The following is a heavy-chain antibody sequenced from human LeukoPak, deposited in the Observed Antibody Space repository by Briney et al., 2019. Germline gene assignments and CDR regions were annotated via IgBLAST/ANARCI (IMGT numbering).Heavy chain of an antibody. J-gene: IGHJ6*04. D-gene: IGHD2-15*01. CDR2: INHSGST. Sequence: SETLSLTCAVYGGPFSGYYWSWIRQPPGKGLEWVGEINHSGSTNYNPSLKSRVTISVDTSKNQFSLKLSSVTDADTAVYYCARDPLYCSGGSCYTGDYYYYYGIDVWGKGTTVTVSS. V-gene: IGHV4-34*01. CDR1: GGPFSGYY. CDR3: ARDPLYCSGGSCYTGDYYYYYGIDV.